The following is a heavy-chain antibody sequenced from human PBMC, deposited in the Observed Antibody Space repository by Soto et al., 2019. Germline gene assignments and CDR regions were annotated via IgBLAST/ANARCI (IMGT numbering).Heavy chain of an antibody. Sequence: QVPLVESGGGVVQPGRSLRLSCAASGFTFSSYGMHWVRQAPGKGLEWVAVIWYDGSNKYYADSVKGRFTISRDNSXXTLYLQMNSLRAEDTAVYYCARDQTTVTRRSWFDPWGQGTLVTVSS. V-gene: IGHV3-33*01. CDR3: ARDQTTVTRRSWFDP. CDR1: GFTFSSYG. J-gene: IGHJ5*02. D-gene: IGHD4-17*01. CDR2: IWYDGSNK.